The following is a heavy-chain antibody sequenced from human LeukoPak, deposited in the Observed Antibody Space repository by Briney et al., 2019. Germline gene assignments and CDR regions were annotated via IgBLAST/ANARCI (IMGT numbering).Heavy chain of an antibody. CDR3: ARGSTYYDSSGQVPFDY. D-gene: IGHD3-22*01. J-gene: IGHJ4*02. CDR2: ISSSSSTI. CDR1: GFTFSTYS. Sequence: GGSLRLSCAASGFTFSTYSMNWVRQAPGKGLEWVSYISSSSSTIYYADSVKGRFTISRDNAKNPLYLQMNSLRAEDTAVYYCARGSTYYDSSGQVPFDYWGQGTLVTVSS. V-gene: IGHV3-48*01.